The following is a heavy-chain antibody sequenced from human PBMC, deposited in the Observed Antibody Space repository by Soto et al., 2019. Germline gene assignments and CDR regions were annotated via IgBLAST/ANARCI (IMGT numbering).Heavy chain of an antibody. CDR2: IWYDGINK. Sequence: QVQLVESGGGVVQPGRSLRLSCAASGFTFSNNGMHWVRQAPGKGLEWVAVIWYDGINKYYADSVKGRFIISRDNSKNTVYLQMNSLRAEDTAVYYCARDRVQMVDGLDVWGQGTTVTFSS. V-gene: IGHV3-33*01. CDR3: ARDRVQMVDGLDV. CDR1: GFTFSNNG. D-gene: IGHD2-15*01. J-gene: IGHJ6*02.